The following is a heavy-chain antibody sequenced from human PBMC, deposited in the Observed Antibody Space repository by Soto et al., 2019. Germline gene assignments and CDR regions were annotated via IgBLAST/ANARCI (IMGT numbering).Heavy chain of an antibody. J-gene: IGHJ4*02. CDR2: IFSNDEK. V-gene: IGHV2-26*01. D-gene: IGHD5-18*01. Sequence: SGPTLVNPTETLTLTCTVSGFSLSNARMGVSWIRQPPGKALEWLAHIFSNDEKSYSTSLKSRLTISKDTSKSQVVLTMTNMDPVDTATYYCARMTSSYGPVGIEYWGQGTLVTVSS. CDR3: ARMTSSYGPVGIEY. CDR1: GFSLSNARMG.